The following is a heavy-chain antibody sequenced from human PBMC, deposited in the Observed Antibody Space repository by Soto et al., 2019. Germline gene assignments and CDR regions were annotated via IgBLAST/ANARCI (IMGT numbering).Heavy chain of an antibody. CDR3: ARLVEYSDILDY. V-gene: IGHV4-59*08. Sequence: ETLSLTCTVSGGSISSYDWGWIRQPQGKGLEWIGCIYYSGSTYYNPSLKSRVTISVDTSKNQFSLKLSSVTAADTAVYYCARLVEYSDILDYWGQGTLVTVSS. J-gene: IGHJ4*02. CDR1: GGSISSYD. CDR2: IYYSGST. D-gene: IGHD5-12*01.